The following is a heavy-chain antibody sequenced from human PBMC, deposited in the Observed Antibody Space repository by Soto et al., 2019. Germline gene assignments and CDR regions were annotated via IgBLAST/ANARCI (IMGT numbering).Heavy chain of an antibody. CDR3: AKLSNHEILPRFKNYFDD. CDR1: GFTFSSYA. CDR2: ISGSGGST. Sequence: AGSLRLSCAASGFTFSSYAMSWVRQVPWKGMEWVSAISGSGGSTYYADSVKGRFTISRDKSKNTLYLQMNSLRAEDTAVYYCAKLSNHEILPRFKNYFDDWGEGTLVAVSS. D-gene: IGHD3-16*01. V-gene: IGHV3-23*01. J-gene: IGHJ4*02.